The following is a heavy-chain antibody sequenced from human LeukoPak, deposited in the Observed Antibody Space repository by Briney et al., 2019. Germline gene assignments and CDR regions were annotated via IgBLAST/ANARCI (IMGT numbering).Heavy chain of an antibody. D-gene: IGHD3-3*01. J-gene: IGHJ4*02. CDR2: INPDGRDT. CDR1: GFTFNRCW. CDR3: VSGSLQSGYNFDY. Sequence: QAGGSLRLSCVVSGFTFNRCWMNWVRQAPGKGLEWVAHINPDGRDTYYVDSVKGRFTISRDNAKNTLYLQLNSLRAEDTAVYYCVSGSLQSGYNFDYWGQGALVTVSS. V-gene: IGHV3-7*01.